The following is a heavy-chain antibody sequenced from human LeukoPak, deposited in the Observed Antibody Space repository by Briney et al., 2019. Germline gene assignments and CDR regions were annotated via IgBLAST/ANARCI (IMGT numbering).Heavy chain of an antibody. V-gene: IGHV1-18*01. Sequence: ASVKVSCKASGYTFTSIGISWVRQAPGQGLEWMGWIGAYNGNTKYGQKLQGRVTMTTDTSTSTAYMELRSLRSDDAAVYYCARDQMNIAAAGAYFDYWGQGTLVTVSS. CDR1: GYTFTSIG. J-gene: IGHJ4*02. CDR3: ARDQMNIAAAGAYFDY. D-gene: IGHD6-13*01. CDR2: IGAYNGNT.